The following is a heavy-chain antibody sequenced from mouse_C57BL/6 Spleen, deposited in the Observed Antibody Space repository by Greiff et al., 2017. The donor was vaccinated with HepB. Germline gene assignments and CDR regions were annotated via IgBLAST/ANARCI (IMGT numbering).Heavy chain of an antibody. CDR2: ISDGGSYT. J-gene: IGHJ2*01. CDR1: GFTFSSYA. V-gene: IGHV5-4*01. CDR3: ARDDRDYFDY. Sequence: DVKLVESGGGLVKPGGSLKLSCAASGFTFSSYAMSWVRQTPEKRLEWVATISDGGSYTYYPDNVKGRFTISRDNAKNNLYLQMSHLKSEDTAMYYCARDDRDYFDYWGQGTTLTVSS.